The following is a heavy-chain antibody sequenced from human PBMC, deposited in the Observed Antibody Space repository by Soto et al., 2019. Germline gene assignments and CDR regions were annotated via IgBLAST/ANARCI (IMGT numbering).Heavy chain of an antibody. D-gene: IGHD6-19*01. V-gene: IGHV4-34*01. J-gene: IGHJ3*02. CDR3: ARTKWEKRSSGWSPRNGAFDI. CDR1: GGSFSGYY. CDR2: INHSGST. Sequence: QVQLQQWGAGLLKPSETLSLTCAVYGGSFSGYYWSWIRQPPGKGLEWIGEINHSGSTNYNPSLKSRVAIPVDTSKNQFSLKLSSVTAADTAVYYCARTKWEKRSSGWSPRNGAFDIWGQGTMVTVSS.